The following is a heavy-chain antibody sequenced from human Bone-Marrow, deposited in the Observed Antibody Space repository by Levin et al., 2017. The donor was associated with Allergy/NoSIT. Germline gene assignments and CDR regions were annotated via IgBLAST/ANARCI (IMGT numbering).Heavy chain of an antibody. CDR3: ARVVPIMRSAFDI. Sequence: ASVKVSCTASGYKFTDYYIHWVRQAPGQGLEWMGRINPNDGVTEFAPKFQDRVTLTRDTSINTAHMELSGLTSDDTALYFCARVVPIMRSAFDIWGQGTMVIVSS. V-gene: IGHV1-2*06. J-gene: IGHJ3*02. CDR2: INPNDGVT. CDR1: GYKFTDYY. D-gene: IGHD3-16*01.